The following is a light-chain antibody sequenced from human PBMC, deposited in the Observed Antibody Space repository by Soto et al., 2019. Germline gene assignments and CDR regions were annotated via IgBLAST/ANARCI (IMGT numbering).Light chain of an antibody. Sequence: DIQMTQSPSSLSASVGDRVTITCRASQGIINYLAWYQQKPGKAPKLPIYAASTLQSGVTSRFSGSGSGTDFTLTISGLQSEDVATYYCQKYNSAPLSFGGGTKVEIK. CDR1: QGIINY. CDR3: QKYNSAPLS. CDR2: AAS. V-gene: IGKV1-27*01. J-gene: IGKJ4*01.